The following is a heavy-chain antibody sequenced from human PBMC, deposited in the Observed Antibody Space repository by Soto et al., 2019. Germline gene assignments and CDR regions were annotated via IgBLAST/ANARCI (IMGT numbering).Heavy chain of an antibody. CDR3: ARDPLHYDSSGYYDY. J-gene: IGHJ4*02. D-gene: IGHD3-22*01. Sequence: GGSLRLSCAGSGFTFSRYWIHWVRQTPEKGLEWVAVISYDGSNKYYADSVKGRFTISRDNSKNTLYLQMNSLRAEDTAVYYCARDPLHYDSSGYYDYWGQGTLVTVSS. CDR1: GFTFSRYW. CDR2: ISYDGSNK. V-gene: IGHV3-30-3*01.